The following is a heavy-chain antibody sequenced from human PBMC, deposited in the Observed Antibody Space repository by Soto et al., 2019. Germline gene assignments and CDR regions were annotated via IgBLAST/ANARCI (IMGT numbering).Heavy chain of an antibody. Sequence: EVQLLESGGGLVQPGGSLRLSCAASGFTFSSYAMSWVRQAPGKGLEWVSGITGSGDNRYYADSVKGRFTISRDNSKNTLYLQMNSRRVDDTAVFYCAKDYGNFWDPLDYWGQGTLVTVSS. CDR3: AKDYGNFWDPLDY. D-gene: IGHD4-17*01. CDR2: ITGSGDNR. J-gene: IGHJ4*02. CDR1: GFTFSSYA. V-gene: IGHV3-23*01.